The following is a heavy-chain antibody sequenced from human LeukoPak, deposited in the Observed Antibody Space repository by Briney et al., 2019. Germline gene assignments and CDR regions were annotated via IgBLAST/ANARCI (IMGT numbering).Heavy chain of an antibody. CDR3: ARHRAAAGTSGLYV. CDR2: IYYSGST. J-gene: IGHJ4*02. CDR1: GGSISSYY. V-gene: IGHV4-59*08. D-gene: IGHD6-13*01. Sequence: SETLSLTYTVSGGSISSYYWSWIRQPPGKGLEWIGYIYYSGSTNYNPSLKSRVTISVGTSKNQFSLKLSSMSAADTAVYYCARHRAAAGTSGLYVWGQGTLVTVSS.